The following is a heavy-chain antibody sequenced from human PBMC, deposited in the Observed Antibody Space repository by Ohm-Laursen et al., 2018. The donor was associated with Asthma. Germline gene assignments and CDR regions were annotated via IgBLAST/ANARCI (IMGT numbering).Heavy chain of an antibody. CDR3: ARERIAAAGTAYGMDV. J-gene: IGHJ6*02. D-gene: IGHD6-13*01. V-gene: IGHV3-30-3*01. Sequence: SLRLSCAASGFTFSSYAMHWVRQAPGKGLEWVAVISYDGSNKYYADSVKGRFTISRDNSKNTLYLQMNSLRAEDTAVYYCARERIAAAGTAYGMDVWGQGTTVTVSS. CDR1: GFTFSSYA. CDR2: ISYDGSNK.